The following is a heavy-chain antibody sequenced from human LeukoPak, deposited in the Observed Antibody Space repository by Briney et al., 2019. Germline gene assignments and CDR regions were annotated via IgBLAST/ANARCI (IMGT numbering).Heavy chain of an antibody. J-gene: IGHJ4*02. Sequence: LGGSLRLSCAASGFTFITYWMTWVGQPPGKGLKWVASLNEDGRENYYVDSVKGRFTISRDNAQKSLYLEMKSLSARDTAVYYCARAVTSTEGYWGQGTLVTVSS. V-gene: IGHV3-7*03. CDR1: GFTFITYW. CDR2: LNEDGREN. CDR3: ARAVTSTEGY.